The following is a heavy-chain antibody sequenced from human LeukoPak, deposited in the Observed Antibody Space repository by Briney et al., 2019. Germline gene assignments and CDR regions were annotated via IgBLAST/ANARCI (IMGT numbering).Heavy chain of an antibody. CDR2: IYYSGST. Sequence: SETLSLTCTVSGASISSYYWSWIRQPPGKGLEWIGFIYYSGSTNYNPSLKSRVTISGDTSKNHLSLNVSSATAADTAVYYCARAPRGSVSWFDYWGQGTLVTVSS. CDR1: GASISSYY. CDR3: ARAPRGSVSWFDY. J-gene: IGHJ4*02. D-gene: IGHD6-13*01. V-gene: IGHV4-59*01.